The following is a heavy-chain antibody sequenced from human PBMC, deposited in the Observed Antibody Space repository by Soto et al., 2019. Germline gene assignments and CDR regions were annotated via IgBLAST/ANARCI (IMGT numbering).Heavy chain of an antibody. D-gene: IGHD2-8*01. V-gene: IGHV3-11*01. CDR3: ASGTNGAFSVY. J-gene: IGHJ4*02. CDR2: ISSRSSTI. CDR1: GFTFSDYY. Sequence: QVQLVESGGGLVEPGGSLRLSCAASGFTFSDYYMSWIRQAPGKGLEWVSYISSRSSTIFYADSVKGRFTISRDNVKNSLYLQMNSLRAEHTAVYYCASGTNGAFSVYWGQGILVTVSS.